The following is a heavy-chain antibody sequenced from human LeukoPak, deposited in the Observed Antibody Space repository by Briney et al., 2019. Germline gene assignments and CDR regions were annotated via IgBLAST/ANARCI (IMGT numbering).Heavy chain of an antibody. V-gene: IGHV3-21*01. CDR3: ARDRSRAGYYDSSGYYPPDAFDI. CDR1: GFTFSSYS. D-gene: IGHD3-22*01. Sequence: GGSLRLSCAAPGFTFSSYSMNWVRQAPGKGLEWVSSISSSSSYIYYADSVKGRFTISRDNAKNSLYLQMNSLRAEDTAVYYCARDRSRAGYYDSSGYYPPDAFDIWGQGTMVTVSS. J-gene: IGHJ3*02. CDR2: ISSSSSYI.